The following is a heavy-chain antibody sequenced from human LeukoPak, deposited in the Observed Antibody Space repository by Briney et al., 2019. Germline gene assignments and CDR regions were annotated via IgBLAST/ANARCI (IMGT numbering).Heavy chain of an antibody. D-gene: IGHD3-22*01. CDR2: IWYDGSNK. CDR1: GFSFSNYG. Sequence: GRSLRLSCAASGFSFSNYGMHWVRQAPGKGLEWVAVIWYDGSNKYCADSVKGRFTISRDNSKNTLYLQMNSLRAEDTAVYYCAKDRGGYYYYFDYWGQGTLVTVSS. V-gene: IGHV3-33*06. J-gene: IGHJ4*02. CDR3: AKDRGGYYYYFDY.